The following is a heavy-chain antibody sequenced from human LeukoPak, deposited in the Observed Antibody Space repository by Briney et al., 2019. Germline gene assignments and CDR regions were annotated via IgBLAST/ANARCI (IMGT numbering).Heavy chain of an antibody. V-gene: IGHV4-4*02. D-gene: IGHD3-10*01. CDR2: IYNSGST. Sequence: SETLTLTCAVSGAPISSGHWRGRARPPAGEGVERIDVIYNSGSTNHKPSLKSRVTISIDNSKSQFSLKLSTVTAADTAVYYCARDKTGVIRGIVFHYWGQGTLVTVSS. CDR3: ARDKTGVIRGIVFHY. CDR1: GAPISSGHW. J-gene: IGHJ4*02.